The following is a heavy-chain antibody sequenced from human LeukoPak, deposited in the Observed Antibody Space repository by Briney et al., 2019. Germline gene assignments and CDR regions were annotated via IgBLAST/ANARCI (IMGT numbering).Heavy chain of an antibody. D-gene: IGHD6-19*01. CDR3: ARDPGSGWWGGFDL. V-gene: IGHV3-7*04. CDR2: IKQDGSEK. Sequence: GGSLRLSCAASGFTLSNYWMSWVRQAPGKGLEWVANIKQDGSEKVYLDSMKGRFTISRDNSRDSLYLQMNSLRPEDTAVYYCARDPGSGWWGGFDLWGQGTLVTVSS. J-gene: IGHJ5*02. CDR1: GFTLSNYW.